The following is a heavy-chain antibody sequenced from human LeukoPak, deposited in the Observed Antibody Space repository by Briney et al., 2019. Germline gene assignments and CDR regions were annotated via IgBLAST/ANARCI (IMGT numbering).Heavy chain of an antibody. CDR3: ARAYNWKNKAFDI. Sequence: SQTLSLTCTVSGGSISSGGYYWSWIRQHPGKGLEWIGYIYYSGSTYYNPSLKSRVTISVDTSKNQFSLKLSSVTAADTAVYYCARAYNWKNKAFDIWGQGTMVTVSS. D-gene: IGHD1/OR15-1a*01. CDR2: IYYSGST. V-gene: IGHV4-31*03. J-gene: IGHJ3*02. CDR1: GGSISSGGYY.